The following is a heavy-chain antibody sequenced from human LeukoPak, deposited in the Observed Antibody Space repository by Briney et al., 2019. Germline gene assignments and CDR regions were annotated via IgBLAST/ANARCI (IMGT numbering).Heavy chain of an antibody. D-gene: IGHD5-18*01. CDR1: GFIFKNYG. J-gene: IGHJ4*02. V-gene: IGHV3-30*02. Sequence: GGSLRLSCAASGFIFKNYGMHWVRQAPGKGLEWVAFIQYNATTKDYADSVKGRFTISRDNSKNTVSLQMNSLRAEDTALYYCVKDIRRGYSFGYDQFAYWGQGTLVTVSS. CDR3: VKDIRRGYSFGYDQFAY. CDR2: IQYNATTK.